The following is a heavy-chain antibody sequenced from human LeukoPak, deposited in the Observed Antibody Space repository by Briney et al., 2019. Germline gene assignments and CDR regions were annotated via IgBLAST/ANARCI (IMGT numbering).Heavy chain of an antibody. Sequence: SSETLSLTCTVSGGSISTYYWSWIRQPPGKGLEWIGYIYYTGSTSYNPSLKSRVTISVDASKDQFSLKLSSVTAADTAVYYCARLRGSYSLDYWGQGTLVTVSS. J-gene: IGHJ4*02. CDR1: GGSISTYY. CDR3: ARLRGSYSLDY. CDR2: IYYTGST. V-gene: IGHV4-59*08. D-gene: IGHD1-26*01.